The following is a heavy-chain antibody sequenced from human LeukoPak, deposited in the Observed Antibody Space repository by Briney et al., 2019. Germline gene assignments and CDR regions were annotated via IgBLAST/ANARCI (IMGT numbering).Heavy chain of an antibody. CDR3: AKGLNSGTYINFDY. Sequence: GRSLRLSCAASGFTFSNAWMSWVRQAPGKGLEWVGRIKSKTDGGTTDYAAPVKGRFTISRDDSKNTLYLQMNSLRAEDTAVYYCAKGLNSGTYINFDYWGQGTLVTISS. V-gene: IGHV3-15*01. CDR1: GFTFSNAW. CDR2: IKSKTDGGTT. J-gene: IGHJ4*02. D-gene: IGHD1-26*01.